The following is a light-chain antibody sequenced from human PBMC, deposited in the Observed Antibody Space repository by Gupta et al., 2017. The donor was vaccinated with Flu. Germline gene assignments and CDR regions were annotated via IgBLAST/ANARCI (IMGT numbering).Light chain of an antibody. V-gene: IGKV1-9*01. CDR1: QGITSR. CDR2: DTS. J-gene: IGKJ4*01. CDR3: QHGNTDSPHIT. Sequence: DIQLTQSPSFLSASVGDRVIITCRASQGITSRLAWYQQKPGKAPRLLIYDTSTLQSGVPSRFSGSGAGTEVTLTISSRQAEDFATYYCQHGNTDSPHITFGGGTKVEIK.